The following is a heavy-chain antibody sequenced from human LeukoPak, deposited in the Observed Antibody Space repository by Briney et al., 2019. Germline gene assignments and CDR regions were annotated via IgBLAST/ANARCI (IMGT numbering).Heavy chain of an antibody. CDR1: GGSVSSGSYY. CDR3: ARSPFMVRGAYNWFDP. CDR2: IYYSGST. Sequence: PSETLSLTCTVSGGSVSSGSYYWNWIRQPPGKGLEWIGYIYYSGSTNYKSSLKSRVTISVDTSKNQFSLKLSSVTAADTAVYYCARSPFMVRGAYNWFDPWGQGTLVTVSS. V-gene: IGHV4-61*01. D-gene: IGHD3-10*01. J-gene: IGHJ5*02.